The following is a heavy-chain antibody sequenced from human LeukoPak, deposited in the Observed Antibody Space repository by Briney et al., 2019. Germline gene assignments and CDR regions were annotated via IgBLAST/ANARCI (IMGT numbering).Heavy chain of an antibody. CDR2: IYYSGST. CDR3: AKGTSSGWYYFDY. CDR1: GGSISSYY. J-gene: IGHJ4*02. V-gene: IGHV4-59*08. D-gene: IGHD6-19*01. Sequence: SETLSLTCTVSGGSISSYYWSWIRQPPGKGLEWIGYIYYSGSTYYNPSLKSRVTISVDTSKNQFSLKLDSVTATDTAVYYCAKGTSSGWYYFDYWGQGTLVTVSS.